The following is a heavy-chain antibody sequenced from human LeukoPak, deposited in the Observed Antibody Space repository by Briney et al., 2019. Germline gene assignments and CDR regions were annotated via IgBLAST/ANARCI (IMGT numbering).Heavy chain of an antibody. CDR2: ISSGSSAR. D-gene: IGHD3-3*01. CDR1: GFTFSSHS. V-gene: IGHV3-48*01. Sequence: GGSLRLSCAASGFTFSSHSMNWVRQTPGKGLEWVSYISSGSSARYYADSVKGRFTISRDDARNSLYLQMNSLRAEDTAVYYCARDAHYDFWSGYYSTWPLGYWGQGTLVTVSS. J-gene: IGHJ4*02. CDR3: ARDAHYDFWSGYYSTWPLGY.